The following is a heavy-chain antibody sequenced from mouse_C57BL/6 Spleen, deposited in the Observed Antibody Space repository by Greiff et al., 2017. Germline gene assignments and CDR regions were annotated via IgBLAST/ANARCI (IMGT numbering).Heavy chain of an antibody. D-gene: IGHD2-4*01. CDR2: IDPEDGET. CDR1: GFNIKDYY. CDR3: ASEYDYPFAY. J-gene: IGHJ3*01. V-gene: IGHV14-2*01. Sequence: VQLQESGAELVKPGASVKLSCQASGFNIKDYYMHWVKQRNEQGLEWLGRIDPEDGETKYAPKFQGKATITAYSSSNTAYLQLSSLTSEDTAVYYCASEYDYPFAYWGQGTLVTVSA.